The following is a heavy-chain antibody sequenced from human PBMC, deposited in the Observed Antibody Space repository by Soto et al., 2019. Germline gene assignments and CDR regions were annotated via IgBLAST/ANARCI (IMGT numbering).Heavy chain of an antibody. CDR2: ISISSSAI. CDR1: GFTFGSYS. D-gene: IGHD3-9*01. J-gene: IGHJ6*02. CDR3: ARGGASYDILTGYYNYYYYGMDV. V-gene: IGHV3-21*01. Sequence: EAHLVESGGGLVRPGGSLRLSCAASGFTFGSYSMNWVRQRPGKGLEWVCSISISSSAIYYADSVKGRFTVSRDNAKNSLYLQMNSLTVEDTAVYYCARGGASYDILTGYYNYYYYGMDVWGQGTPVTVS.